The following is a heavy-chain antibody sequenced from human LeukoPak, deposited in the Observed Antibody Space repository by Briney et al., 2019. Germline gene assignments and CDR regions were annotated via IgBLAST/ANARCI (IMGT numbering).Heavy chain of an antibody. CDR3: ARVGYSYGPNWFDP. CDR2: INSDGSST. Sequence: PGGSLRLSCAASGFTFSSYRMHWVRQAPGKGLVWVSRINSDGSSTSYADSVKGRFTISRDNAKNTLYLQMNSLRAEDTAVYYCARVGYSYGPNWFDPWGQGTLVTVSS. CDR1: GFTFSSYR. D-gene: IGHD5-18*01. V-gene: IGHV3-74*01. J-gene: IGHJ5*02.